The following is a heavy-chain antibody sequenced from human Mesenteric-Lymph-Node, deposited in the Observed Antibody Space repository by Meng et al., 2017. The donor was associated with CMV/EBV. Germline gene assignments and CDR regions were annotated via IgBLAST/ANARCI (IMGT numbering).Heavy chain of an antibody. V-gene: IGHV4-30-4*01. CDR1: GASMSSGDYF. CDR2: IHFNGDT. CDR3: AREVITARDFDAFDI. Sequence: SETLSLTCIVSGASMSSGDYFWSWIRQPPGKGLEWIGYIHFNGDTFYNPSLESRVVMSNNRSNNQFSLKLSSVTAADTAVYYCAREVITARDFDAFDIWGQGTMVTVSS. D-gene: IGHD6-13*01. J-gene: IGHJ3*02.